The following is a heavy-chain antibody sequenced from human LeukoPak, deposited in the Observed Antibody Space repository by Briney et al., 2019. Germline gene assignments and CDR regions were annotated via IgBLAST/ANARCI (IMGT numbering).Heavy chain of an antibody. V-gene: IGHV3-30*02. CDR1: GFTFSSYG. D-gene: IGHD6-13*01. CDR3: AKVFTAAAEPTY. J-gene: IGHJ4*02. Sequence: HPGGSLRLSCAASGFTFSSYGMHWVRQAPGKGLEWVAFIRYDGSNKYYADSVKGRFTISRDNSKNTLYLQMNSLRAEDTAVYYCAKVFTAAAEPTYWGQGTLVTVSS. CDR2: IRYDGSNK.